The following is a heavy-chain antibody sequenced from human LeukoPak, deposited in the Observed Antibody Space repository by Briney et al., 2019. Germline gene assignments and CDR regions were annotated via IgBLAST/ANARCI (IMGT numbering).Heavy chain of an antibody. Sequence: GGSLRLSCAASGSTFSSYSMNWVRQAPGKGLEWVSSISSSSSYIYYADSVKGRFTISRDNAKNSLYLQMNSLRAEDTAVYYCARDDGSGSYYCDYWGQGTLVTVSS. CDR2: ISSSSSYI. J-gene: IGHJ4*02. V-gene: IGHV3-21*01. D-gene: IGHD3-10*01. CDR1: GSTFSSYS. CDR3: ARDDGSGSYYCDY.